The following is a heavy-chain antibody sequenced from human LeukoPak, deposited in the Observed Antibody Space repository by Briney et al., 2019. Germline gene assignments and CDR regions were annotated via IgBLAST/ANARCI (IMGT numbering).Heavy chain of an antibody. CDR3: ARDKGQTYYDFWSGYSWVAPYYYYGMDV. D-gene: IGHD3-3*01. V-gene: IGHV3-23*01. CDR1: GFTFSSYA. Sequence: GGSLRLSCAASGFTFSSYAMSWVRQAPGKGLEWVSAISGSGGSTYYADSVKGRFTISRDNAKNSLYLQMNSLRAEDTAVYYCARDKGQTYYDFWSGYSWVAPYYYYGMDVWGQGTTVTVSS. J-gene: IGHJ6*02. CDR2: ISGSGGST.